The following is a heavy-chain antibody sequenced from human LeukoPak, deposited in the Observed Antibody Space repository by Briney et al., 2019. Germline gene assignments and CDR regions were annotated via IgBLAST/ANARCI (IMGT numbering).Heavy chain of an antibody. D-gene: IGHD1-26*01. V-gene: IGHV4-34*01. CDR2: INHSGST. Sequence: SETLSLTCAVYGGSFSGYYWSWIRQPPGKGLEWIGEINHSGSTNYNPSLKRRVTISVDTSKNQFSLKLSSVTAADTAVCYCARSPIRSGSYLFDYWGQGTLVTVSS. CDR3: ARSPIRSGSYLFDY. J-gene: IGHJ4*02. CDR1: GGSFSGYY.